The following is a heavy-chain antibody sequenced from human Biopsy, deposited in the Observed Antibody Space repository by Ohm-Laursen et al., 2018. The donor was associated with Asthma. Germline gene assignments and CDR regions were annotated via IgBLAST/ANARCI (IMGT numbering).Heavy chain of an antibody. V-gene: IGHV3-33*01. CDR1: GFTFSSYG. Sequence: RSLRLSCAASGFTFSSYGIHWVRQAPGKGLEWVAVIWYDGGYKDNVDSVKGRFTISRDNSKLRLYLEINSLRVEDSAVYYCARESGQDSGGTGAFDRWGQGIMVAVSS. CDR3: ARESGQDSGGTGAFDR. CDR2: IWYDGGYK. J-gene: IGHJ3*02. D-gene: IGHD4-23*01.